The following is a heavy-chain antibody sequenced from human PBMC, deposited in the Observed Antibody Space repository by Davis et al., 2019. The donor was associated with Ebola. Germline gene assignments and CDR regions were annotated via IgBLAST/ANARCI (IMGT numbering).Heavy chain of an antibody. J-gene: IGHJ6*02. Sequence: SETLSLTCAVYGGSFSGYYWSWIRQPPGKGLEWIGEINHSGSTNYNPSLKSRVTISVDTSKNQFSLKLSSVTAADTAVYYCARLLTTVTTQVSDYYYGMDVWGQGTTVTVSS. CDR2: INHSGST. CDR1: GGSFSGYY. V-gene: IGHV4-34*01. CDR3: ARLLTTVTTQVSDYYYGMDV. D-gene: IGHD4-17*01.